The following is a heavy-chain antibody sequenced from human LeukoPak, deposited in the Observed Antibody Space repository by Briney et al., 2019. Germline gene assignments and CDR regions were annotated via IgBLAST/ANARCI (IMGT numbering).Heavy chain of an antibody. CDR1: GFTFSSYA. J-gene: IGHJ4*02. Sequence: PGGSLRLSCAASGFTFSSYAMSWVRQAPGKGLEWVSAISGSGGSTYYADSVKGRFTISRDNSKNTLYLQMNSLRAEDTAVYYCAREAKYYDILTGYSITHPFDYWGQGTLVTVSS. V-gene: IGHV3-23*01. CDR2: ISGSGGST. CDR3: AREAKYYDILTGYSITHPFDY. D-gene: IGHD3-9*01.